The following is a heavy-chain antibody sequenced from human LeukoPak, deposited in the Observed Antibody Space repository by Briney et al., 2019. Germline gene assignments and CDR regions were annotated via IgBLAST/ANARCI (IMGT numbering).Heavy chain of an antibody. Sequence: PGGSLRLSCTASGFTFSRSWMNWIRQAPGKGLEWVANINPDGDGMRFVDSVKGRFTMSRDNAQSSLHLQMNSLGVEDTAFYYCAAWTDRGYSYWGQGVLVTVTS. V-gene: IGHV3-7*01. CDR3: AAWTDRGYSY. CDR2: INPDGDGM. CDR1: GFTFSRSW. D-gene: IGHD5-12*01. J-gene: IGHJ4*02.